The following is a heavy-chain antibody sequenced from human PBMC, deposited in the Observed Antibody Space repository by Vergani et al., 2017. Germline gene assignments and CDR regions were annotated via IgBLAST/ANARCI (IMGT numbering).Heavy chain of an antibody. Sequence: QVQLVQSGAEVKKPGASVKLSCKASGYSFTTYDINWVRQALGHGLEWVGWINPNSGNTGYARRFEGRVTITRYTAISTAYMELSGLYSDDTAVYYCTRGRPRTLTTETYYFDDWGQGTLVSVSP. CDR1: GYSFTTYD. D-gene: IGHD1-14*01. CDR2: INPNSGNT. V-gene: IGHV1-8*03. CDR3: TRGRPRTLTTETYYFDD. J-gene: IGHJ4*02.